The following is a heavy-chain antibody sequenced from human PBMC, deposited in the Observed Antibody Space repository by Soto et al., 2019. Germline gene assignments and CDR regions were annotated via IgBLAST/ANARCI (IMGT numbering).Heavy chain of an antibody. CDR1: GDSISSGNFY. D-gene: IGHD2-21*02. J-gene: IGHJ4*02. Sequence: QVQLQESGPGLVKPSQTLSLTCTVSGDSISSGNFYWSWIRQPPGKGLEWIGYIYYSGSTYYKPSLKSRLTISEGTSKNQFSLKLNSVTAADTAVYYCARGPAYCGGACYSSLNFDFWGQGALVTVSS. CDR2: IYYSGST. V-gene: IGHV4-30-4*01. CDR3: ARGPAYCGGACYSSLNFDF.